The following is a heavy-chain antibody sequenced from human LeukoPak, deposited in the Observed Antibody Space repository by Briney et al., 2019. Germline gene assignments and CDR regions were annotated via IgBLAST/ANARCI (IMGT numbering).Heavy chain of an antibody. D-gene: IGHD3-10*01. Sequence: GGSLRLSCAASGFTFYDYGMSWVRHAPGKGLEWVYGSNWNGASKGYADSVKGRFTISRDNAKKSVYLQMNSLRAEDTALYCCVRDAGGVFDYWGQGALVTVSS. CDR1: GFTFYDYG. J-gene: IGHJ4*02. CDR3: VRDAGGVFDY. CDR2: SNWNGASK. V-gene: IGHV3-20*04.